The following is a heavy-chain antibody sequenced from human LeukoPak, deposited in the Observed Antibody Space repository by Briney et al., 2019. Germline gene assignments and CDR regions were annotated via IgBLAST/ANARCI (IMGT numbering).Heavy chain of an antibody. CDR2: IYPGDSDT. CDR1: GYSFTSYW. J-gene: IGHJ6*03. V-gene: IGHV5-51*01. Sequence: GESLKISCKGSGYSFTSYWIGWVRQMPGKGLEWLGIIYPGDSDTRYSPSFQGQVTISADKSISTAYLQWRSLKASDTAMYYCARAIAVSGRYYYYYMDVWGKGTTVTVSS. CDR3: ARAIAVSGRYYYYYMDV. D-gene: IGHD6-19*01.